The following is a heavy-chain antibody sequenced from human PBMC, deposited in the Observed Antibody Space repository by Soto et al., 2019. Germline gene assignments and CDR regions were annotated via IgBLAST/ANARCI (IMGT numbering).Heavy chain of an antibody. V-gene: IGHV5-51*01. CDR2: IYPGNSDT. D-gene: IGHD3-9*01. J-gene: IGHJ4*02. Sequence: LGESLKISCKGSGYNFANYWIGWVRQMPGKGLEWMGIIYPGNSDTRYSPSFQGQVTISADTSTSTAYLEWSSLKASDTAIYYCARHVYYDVLKKNYWGQGTLVTVS. CDR1: GYNFANYW. CDR3: ARHVYYDVLKKNY.